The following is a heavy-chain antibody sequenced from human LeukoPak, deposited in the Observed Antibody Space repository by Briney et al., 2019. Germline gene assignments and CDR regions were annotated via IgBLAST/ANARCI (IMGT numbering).Heavy chain of an antibody. D-gene: IGHD6-19*01. CDR1: GFTFSSYW. Sequence: PGGSLRLSCAASGFTFSSYWTHWVRQAPGKGLVWVSRINTDGSSTSYADSVKGRFTISRDNAKNSLYLQMNSLRAEDTAVYYCAREYSSGWPLDYWGQGTLVTVSS. V-gene: IGHV3-74*01. CDR2: INTDGSST. CDR3: AREYSSGWPLDY. J-gene: IGHJ4*02.